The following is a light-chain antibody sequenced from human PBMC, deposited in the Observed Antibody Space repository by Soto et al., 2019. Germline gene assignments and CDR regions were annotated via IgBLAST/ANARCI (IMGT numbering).Light chain of an antibody. CDR2: GAS. CDR3: QQYGSSLT. CDR1: QSVSSY. J-gene: IGKJ3*01. Sequence: EIVMTQSPATLSVSPGERATLSCRASQSVSSYLAWYQQKPGQAPRLLIYGASSRATGIPDRFSGSGSGTDFTLTISRLEPEDFAVYYCQQYGSSLTFGPGTKVDIK. V-gene: IGKV3-20*01.